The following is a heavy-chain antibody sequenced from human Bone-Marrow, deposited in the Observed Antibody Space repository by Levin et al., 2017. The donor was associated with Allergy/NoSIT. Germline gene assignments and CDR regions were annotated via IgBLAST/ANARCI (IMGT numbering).Heavy chain of an antibody. D-gene: IGHD6-19*01. CDR1: GFTFSRSG. CDR3: ARDKSNGWIDY. V-gene: IGHV3-33*01. CDR2: IWFDGSRE. Sequence: GESLKISFAPSGFTFSRSGMHWVRQAPGKGLEWVAVIWFDGSREYHADSVKGRFTISRDNSKNTLYLQMSSLRAEDTGFYYCARDKSNGWIDYWGQGTLVTVSS. J-gene: IGHJ4*02.